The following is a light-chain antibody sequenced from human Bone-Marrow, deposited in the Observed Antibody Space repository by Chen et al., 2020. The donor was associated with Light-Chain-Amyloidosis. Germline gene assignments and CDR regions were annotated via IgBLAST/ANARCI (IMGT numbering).Light chain of an antibody. CDR3: QSADSSGTYEVI. CDR2: RDT. V-gene: IGLV3-25*03. Sequence: SYELTQPPSVSVSPGQTARFTCSGDDLPTKYAYWYQQKPGQAPVLVIHRDTERPSGFSERFSGSSSGTTATLTISGGQAEDEADYHCQSADSSGTYEVIFGGGTKLTAL. J-gene: IGLJ2*01. CDR1: DLPTKY.